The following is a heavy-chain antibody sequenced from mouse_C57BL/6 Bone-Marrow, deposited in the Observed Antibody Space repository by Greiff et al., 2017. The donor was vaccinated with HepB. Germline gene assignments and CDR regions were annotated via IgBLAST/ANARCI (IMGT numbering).Heavy chain of an antibody. CDR3: ARSHGPAWGYFDY. CDR2: IDPEDGET. V-gene: IGHV14-2*01. CDR1: GFNIKDYY. Sequence: EVKLQESGAELVKPGASVKLSCTASGFNIKDYYMHWVKQRTEQGLEWIGRIDPEDGETKYAPKFQGKATITADTSSNAAYLQLSSLTSEDTAVYYCARSHGPAWGYFDYWGQGTTLTVSS. J-gene: IGHJ2*01. D-gene: IGHD1-2*01.